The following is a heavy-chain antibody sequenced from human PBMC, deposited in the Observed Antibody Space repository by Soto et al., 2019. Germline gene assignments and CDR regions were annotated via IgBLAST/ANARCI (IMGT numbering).Heavy chain of an antibody. Sequence: SETLSLTCTVPGGSISSGGYYWSWIRQHPGKGLEWIGYIYYSGSTYYNPSLKSRVTISVDTSKNQFSLKLSSVTAADTAVYYCARTVVRGVITQYFDYWGQGTLVTVSS. CDR3: ARTVVRGVITQYFDY. J-gene: IGHJ4*02. V-gene: IGHV4-31*02. CDR2: IYYSGST. D-gene: IGHD3-10*01. CDR1: GGSISSGGYY.